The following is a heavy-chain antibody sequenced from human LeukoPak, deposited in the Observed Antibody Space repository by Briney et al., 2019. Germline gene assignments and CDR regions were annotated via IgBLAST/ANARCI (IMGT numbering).Heavy chain of an antibody. J-gene: IGHJ6*02. CDR1: GFTLSSYW. V-gene: IGHV3-74*01. Sequence: GGSLRLSCAASGFTLSSYWMYWVRQAPGKGLVWVSRINNDGTTTNYADSVKGRFTVSRDNSKNILYLQMNSLRAEDTAVYYCARDPERGFDVWGQGTTVTVSS. CDR2: INNDGTTT. CDR3: ARDPERGFDV.